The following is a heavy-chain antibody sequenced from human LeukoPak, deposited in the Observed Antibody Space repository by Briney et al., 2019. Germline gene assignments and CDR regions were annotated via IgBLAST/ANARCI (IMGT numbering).Heavy chain of an antibody. Sequence: PGGSLRLSCAASGFTFSSYATHWVRQAPGKGLEWVAVISYDGSNKYYADSVKGRFTISRDNSKNTLYLQMNSLRAEDTAVYYCARDTESITIFGVAQYYYYYGMDVWGQGTTVTVSS. CDR1: GFTFSSYA. CDR2: ISYDGSNK. V-gene: IGHV3-30-3*01. D-gene: IGHD3-3*01. CDR3: ARDTESITIFGVAQYYYYYGMDV. J-gene: IGHJ6*02.